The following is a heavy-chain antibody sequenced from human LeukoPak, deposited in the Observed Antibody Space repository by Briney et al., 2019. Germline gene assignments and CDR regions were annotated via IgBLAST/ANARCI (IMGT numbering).Heavy chain of an antibody. D-gene: IGHD6-19*01. CDR2: ISGSGGST. CDR1: GFIFNDYS. Sequence: GGSLRLSCVGSGFIFNDYSMNWVRQAPGKGLEWVSAISGSGGSTYYADSVKGRFTIPRDNSKNTLYLQMNSLRAEDTAVYYCAKDSSQQWLVHNGGGAFDIWGQGTMVTVSS. J-gene: IGHJ3*02. CDR3: AKDSSQQWLVHNGGGAFDI. V-gene: IGHV3-23*01.